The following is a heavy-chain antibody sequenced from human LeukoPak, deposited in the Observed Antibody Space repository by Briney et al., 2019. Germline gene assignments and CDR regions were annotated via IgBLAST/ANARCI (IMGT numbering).Heavy chain of an antibody. CDR3: ARVGKSEDHFDY. V-gene: IGHV3-7*03. CDR2: INQDGSEK. J-gene: IGHJ4*02. CDR1: GFTFSNYW. D-gene: IGHD7-27*01. Sequence: GGSLRLSCAASGFTFSNYWMTWVRQAPGKGLQWVANINQDGSEKYYVDSVKGRFTISRDNAKNSLYLHMNSLRVEDRAVYYCARVGKSEDHFDYWGQGTLVTVSS.